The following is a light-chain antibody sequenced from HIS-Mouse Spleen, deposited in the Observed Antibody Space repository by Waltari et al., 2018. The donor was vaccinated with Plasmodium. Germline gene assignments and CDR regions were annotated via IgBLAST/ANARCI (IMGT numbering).Light chain of an antibody. CDR3: QQLNSYPRIT. CDR1: QGISSY. V-gene: IGKV1-9*01. CDR2: AAS. Sequence: DIQLTQSPSFLSASVGDSVTITCRASQGISSYLAWYQQKPGKAPKLLIYAASTLQSGVPSRFSGSGSGTEFTLTISSLQPEDFATYYCQQLNSYPRITFGQGTRLEIK. J-gene: IGKJ5*01.